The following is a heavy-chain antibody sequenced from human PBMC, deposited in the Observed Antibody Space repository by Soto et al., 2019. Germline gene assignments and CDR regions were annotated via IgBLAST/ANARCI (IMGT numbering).Heavy chain of an antibody. J-gene: IGHJ4*02. CDR3: ARTHFSETGGVFDDFDS. Sequence: QAQLVQSGPEVKKPGSSVKVSCKASCGTFNRVSLCWVRQAPGQGFEWMGEIIPFRGTTNYAPKFRGRVTITADESTGTSYMDLGSLTSEDTAVYFCARTHFSETGGVFDDFDSWGQGTLVTVSS. D-gene: IGHD3-3*01. CDR1: CGTFNRVS. CDR2: IIPFRGTT. V-gene: IGHV1-69*01.